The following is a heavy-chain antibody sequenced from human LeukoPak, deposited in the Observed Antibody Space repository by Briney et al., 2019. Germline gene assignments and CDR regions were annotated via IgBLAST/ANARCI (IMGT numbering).Heavy chain of an antibody. CDR1: GSTFSDHY. CDR3: ARGVPRLGTDV. Sequence: GGSLRLSCAASGSTFSDHYMDWVRQAPGKGLEWVGRIRNKALSHTIEYAASVKGRFTISRDDSKNSLYLQMNSLKTEDTAVYYCARGVPRLGTDVWGQGTTVTVSS. J-gene: IGHJ6*02. V-gene: IGHV3-72*01. CDR2: IRNKALSHTI.